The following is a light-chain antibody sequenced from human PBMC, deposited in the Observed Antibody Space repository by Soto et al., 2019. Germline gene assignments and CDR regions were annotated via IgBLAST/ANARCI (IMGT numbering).Light chain of an antibody. CDR1: KLGNKY. V-gene: IGLV3-1*01. CDR3: QAWDSSTVV. CDR2: QDI. J-gene: IGLJ2*01. Sequence: SYELTQPPSVSVSPGQTASITCSGDKLGNKYSSWYQQKPRQSPVLVIYQDIKRPSGIPERFSGSNSGNTATLTISGTQAMDEADYYCQAWDSSTVVFGGGTKLTVL.